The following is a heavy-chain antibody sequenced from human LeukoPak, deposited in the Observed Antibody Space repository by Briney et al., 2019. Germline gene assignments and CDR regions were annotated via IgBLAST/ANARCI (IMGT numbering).Heavy chain of an antibody. J-gene: IGHJ6*03. V-gene: IGHV3-21*01. CDR1: GFTFSSYS. CDR2: ISSSSSYI. D-gene: IGHD4-23*01. Sequence: PGGSLRLSCAASGFTFSSYSMNWVRQAPGKGLEWVSSISSSSSYIYYADSVKGRFTISRDNAKNSLYLQMNSLRAEDTAVYYCAREFDYGGKDYYHYMDVWGKGTTVTVSS. CDR3: AREFDYGGKDYYHYMDV.